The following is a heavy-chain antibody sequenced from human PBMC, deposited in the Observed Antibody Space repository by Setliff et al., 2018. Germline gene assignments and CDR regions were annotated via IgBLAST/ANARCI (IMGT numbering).Heavy chain of an antibody. Sequence: SETLSLTCTVSGGSISSGVYYWAWIRQPPGKGLEWIGRLYTSGDTNYNPSLRSRVSMSLDTSKNQFSLNLRSVTAADTAVYYCARAISGWYSAYYYYMDVWGKGTTVTVSS. CDR1: GGSISSGVYY. CDR2: LYTSGDT. V-gene: IGHV4-61*02. D-gene: IGHD6-19*01. J-gene: IGHJ6*03. CDR3: ARAISGWYSAYYYYMDV.